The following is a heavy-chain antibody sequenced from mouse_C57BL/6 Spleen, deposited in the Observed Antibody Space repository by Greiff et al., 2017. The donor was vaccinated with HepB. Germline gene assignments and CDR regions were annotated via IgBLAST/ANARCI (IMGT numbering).Heavy chain of an antibody. V-gene: IGHV8-12*01. CDR3: ARRADGSSLAY. CDR2: IYWDDDK. CDR1: GFSLSTSGMG. D-gene: IGHD1-1*01. J-gene: IGHJ3*01. Sequence: QVTLKESGPGILQSSQTLSLTCSFSGFSLSTSGMGVSWIRQPSGKGLEWLAHIYWDDDKRYNPSLKSRLTISKDTSRNQVFLKITSVDTADTATYYCARRADGSSLAYWGQGTLVTVSA.